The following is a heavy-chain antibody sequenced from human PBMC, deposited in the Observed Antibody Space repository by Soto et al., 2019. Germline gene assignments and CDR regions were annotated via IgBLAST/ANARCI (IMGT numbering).Heavy chain of an antibody. V-gene: IGHV3-23*01. Sequence: VQLLESGGGLVQPGGSLRLSCAASGFTFSSYAMSWVRQAPGKGLEWVSAISGSGGSTYYADSVKGRFTISRDNSKNTLYLQMNSLRAEDTAVYYCANPRYCSGGSCYYYYYGMDVWGQGTTVTVSS. CDR2: ISGSGGST. D-gene: IGHD2-15*01. CDR1: GFTFSSYA. CDR3: ANPRYCSGGSCYYYYYGMDV. J-gene: IGHJ6*02.